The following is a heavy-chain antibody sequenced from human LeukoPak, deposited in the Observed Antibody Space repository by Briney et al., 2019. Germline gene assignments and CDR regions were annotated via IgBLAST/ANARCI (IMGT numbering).Heavy chain of an antibody. V-gene: IGHV3-7*01. CDR3: ARAYGDYFDY. Sequence: GGSLRLSCAASGFTFSSYWVSWVRQAPGKGLEWVANIKQDGSEKYYVDSVKGRFTISRDNAKNSLYLQMNSLRAEDTAVYYCARAYGDYFDYWGQGTLVTVSS. CDR1: GFTFSSYW. D-gene: IGHD4-17*01. CDR2: IKQDGSEK. J-gene: IGHJ4*02.